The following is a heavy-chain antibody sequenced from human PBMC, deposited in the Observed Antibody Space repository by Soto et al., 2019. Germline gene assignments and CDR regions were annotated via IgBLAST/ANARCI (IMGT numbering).Heavy chain of an antibody. CDR3: AKDQGYYYYMDV. J-gene: IGHJ6*03. CDR1: GFTFSSYA. Sequence: GGSLRLSCAASGFTFSSYAMSWVRQAPGKGLEWVSAISGGGGGTYYADSVKGRFTISRDNSKNTLYLQMDSLRAEDTAVYYCAKDQGYYYYMDVWDKGTTVTVSS. CDR2: ISGGGGGT. V-gene: IGHV3-23*01.